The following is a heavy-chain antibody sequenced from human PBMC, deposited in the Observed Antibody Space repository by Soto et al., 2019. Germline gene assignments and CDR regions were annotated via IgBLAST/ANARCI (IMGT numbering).Heavy chain of an antibody. CDR1: GFSFNTYW. CDR2: IKQDGSEE. D-gene: IGHD4-4*01. Sequence: GGSLRLSCATSGFSFNTYWMTWVRQAPGRGLEWVANIKQDGSEEYSVDPVKGRFTVSRDNAKNSVYLQMNSLSAEDTAVYYCARHRDYSLDYWGQGTLVTVSS. V-gene: IGHV3-7*03. CDR3: ARHRDYSLDY. J-gene: IGHJ4*02.